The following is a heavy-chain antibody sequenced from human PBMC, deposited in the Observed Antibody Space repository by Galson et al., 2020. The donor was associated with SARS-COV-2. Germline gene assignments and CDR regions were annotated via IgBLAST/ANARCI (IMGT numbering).Heavy chain of an antibody. CDR3: ARDRDSSGYYYVGFDY. CDR1: CGSISSSSYY. D-gene: IGHD3-22*01. CDR2: IYYSGST. Sequence: SETLSLTCTVSCGSISSSSYYWGWIRQPPGKGLEWIGSIYYSGSTYYNPSLKSRVTISVDTSKNQFSLKLSSVTAADTAVYYCARDRDSSGYYYVGFDYWGQGTLVTVSS. J-gene: IGHJ4*02. V-gene: IGHV4-39*07.